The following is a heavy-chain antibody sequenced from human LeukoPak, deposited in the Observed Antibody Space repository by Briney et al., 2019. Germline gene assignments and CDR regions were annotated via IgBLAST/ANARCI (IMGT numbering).Heavy chain of an antibody. Sequence: SETLSLTCAVSGYSISSGYYWGWIRQPPGKGLEWIGSIYHSGSTYYNPSLKSRVTISVDTSKNQFSLKRSSVTAADTAVYYCAKLTYSGPHYFDYWGQGTLATVSS. CDR1: GYSISSGYY. CDR3: AKLTYSGPHYFDY. CDR2: IYHSGST. J-gene: IGHJ4*02. V-gene: IGHV4-38-2*01. D-gene: IGHD4-11*01.